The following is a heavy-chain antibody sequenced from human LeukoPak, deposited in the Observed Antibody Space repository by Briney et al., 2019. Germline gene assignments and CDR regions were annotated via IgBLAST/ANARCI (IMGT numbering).Heavy chain of an antibody. V-gene: IGHV1-2*02. CDR3: SRGLKNGFGSYYLDV. J-gene: IGHJ6*03. CDR1: GYTFTGYF. Sequence: ASVKVSCKTSGYTFTGYFIHWVRQVPGQGLEWMGWLNPDSGSTKSAEKFQGRVTMTRDPSVSTAYMDLTSLKSDDAGLYYWSRGLKNGFGSYYLDVWGKATTVTVSS. D-gene: IGHD3-16*01. CDR2: LNPDSGST.